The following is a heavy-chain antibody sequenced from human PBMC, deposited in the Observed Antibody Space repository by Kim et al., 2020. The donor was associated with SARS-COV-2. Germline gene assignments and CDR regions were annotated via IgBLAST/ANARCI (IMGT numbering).Heavy chain of an antibody. J-gene: IGHJ4*02. V-gene: IGHV3-9*01. D-gene: IGHD3-22*01. CDR3: AKGGYYDSSGYFPSDY. Sequence: SVKGRFTISRDNAKNSLYLQMNRLRAEDTALYYCAKGGYYDSSGYFPSDYWGQGTLVTVSS.